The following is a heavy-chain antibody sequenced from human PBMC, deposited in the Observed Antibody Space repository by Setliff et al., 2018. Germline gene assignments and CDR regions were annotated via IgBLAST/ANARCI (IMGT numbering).Heavy chain of an antibody. D-gene: IGHD1-26*01. V-gene: IGHV3-23*01. CDR3: ARGGVGATEPKRSFDY. J-gene: IGHJ4*02. CDR1: GFTFGDYG. Sequence: GGSLRLSCAASGFTFGDYGLSWVRQGPGKGLEWVSVITGSGNSIYYADSVRGRFSISRDNSKNTLYLQLNSLRADDTAVYYCARGGVGATEPKRSFDYWGQGTLVTVSS. CDR2: ITGSGNSI.